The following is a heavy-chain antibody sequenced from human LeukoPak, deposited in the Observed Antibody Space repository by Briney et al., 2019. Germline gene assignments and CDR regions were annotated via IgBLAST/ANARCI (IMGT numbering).Heavy chain of an antibody. J-gene: IGHJ3*02. CDR2: INHSGST. V-gene: IGHV4-34*01. CDR3: AREPPKSPTQGFDI. CDR1: GGSFSGYY. Sequence: PSETLSLTCAVYGGSFSGYYWSRIRQPPGKGLEWIGEINHSGSTNYNPSLKSRVTISVDTSKNQFSLKLSSVTAADTAVYYCAREPPKSPTQGFDIWGQGTMVTVSS.